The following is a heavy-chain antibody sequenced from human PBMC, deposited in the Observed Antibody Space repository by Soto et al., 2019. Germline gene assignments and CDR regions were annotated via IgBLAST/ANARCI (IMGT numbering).Heavy chain of an antibody. CDR3: ERVKTANSNSRGPFFFYGMDV. J-gene: IGHJ6*02. CDR1: EFTFSSYA. D-gene: IGHD4-4*01. Sequence: QVQLVESGGGVVHPERSLRLSCSASEFTFSSYAMHWVRQAPGKGLEWVAGISYDGGHKFYGDSVRGRFTISRDSSKTTVKLQMNRQRAEKKAAYYCERVKTANSNSRGPFFFYGMDVWGHGTRVNVSS. V-gene: IGHV3-30*14. CDR2: ISYDGGHK.